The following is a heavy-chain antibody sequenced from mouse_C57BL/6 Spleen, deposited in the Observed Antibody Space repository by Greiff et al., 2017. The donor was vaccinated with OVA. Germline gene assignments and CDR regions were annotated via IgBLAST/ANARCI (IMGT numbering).Heavy chain of an antibody. CDR1: GYTFTSYW. CDR3: ARGTAQATRFDY. Sequence: QVQLQQPGAELVRPGSSVKLSCKASGYTFTSYWMHWVKQRPIQGLEWIGNIDPSDSETHYNQKFKDKATLTVDKSSSTAYMQLSSLTSEDSAVYYCARGTAQATRFDYWGQGTTLTVSS. V-gene: IGHV1-52*01. J-gene: IGHJ2*01. CDR2: IDPSDSET. D-gene: IGHD3-2*02.